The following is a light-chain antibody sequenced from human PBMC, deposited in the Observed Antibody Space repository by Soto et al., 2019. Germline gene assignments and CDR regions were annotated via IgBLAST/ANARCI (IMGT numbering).Light chain of an antibody. V-gene: IGKV1-5*03. Sequence: DIQMTQSPSTLSASVGDRVTITCRASQSISSWLAWYQQKPGKGPKVLIYKASSLESGVPSRFRGSGSGTEFTLTSGSLQPDDFATYYCQHYSNYFWTFGQGTKVEIK. CDR3: QHYSNYFWT. J-gene: IGKJ1*01. CDR2: KAS. CDR1: QSISSW.